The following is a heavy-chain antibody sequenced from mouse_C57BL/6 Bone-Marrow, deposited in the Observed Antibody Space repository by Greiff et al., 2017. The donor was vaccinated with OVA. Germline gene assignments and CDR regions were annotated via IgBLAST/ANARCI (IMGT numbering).Heavy chain of an antibody. J-gene: IGHJ2*01. CDR3: ARGDYGP. CDR2: ISYDGSN. CDR1: GYSITSGYY. Sequence: EVKLVESGPGLVKPSQSLSLTCSVTGYSITSGYYWNWIRQFPGNKLEWMGYISYDGSNNYNPSLKNRISITRDTSKNQFFLKLNSVTTEDTATYYCARGDYGPWGQGTTLTVSS. D-gene: IGHD1-1*01. V-gene: IGHV3-6*01.